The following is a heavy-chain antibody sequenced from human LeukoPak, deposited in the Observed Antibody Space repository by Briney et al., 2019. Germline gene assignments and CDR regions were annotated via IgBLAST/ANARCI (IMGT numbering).Heavy chain of an antibody. J-gene: IGHJ4*02. Sequence: GRSQRLSCAASGFTFSSYGMHWVRQAPGKGLEWVAVISYDGSNKYYADSVKGRFTISRDNSKNTLYLQMNSLRAEDTAVYYCGIVYSSGWYGDYFDYWGQGTLVTVSS. V-gene: IGHV3-30*03. CDR3: GIVYSSGWYGDYFDY. CDR2: ISYDGSNK. CDR1: GFTFSSYG. D-gene: IGHD6-19*01.